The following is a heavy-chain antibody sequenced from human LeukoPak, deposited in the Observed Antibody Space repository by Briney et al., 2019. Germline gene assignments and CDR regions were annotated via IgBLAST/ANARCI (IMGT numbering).Heavy chain of an antibody. CDR1: GFTFSSYS. CDR3: ARDQYYYDSSGYYYEHDAFDI. J-gene: IGHJ3*02. D-gene: IGHD3-22*01. Sequence: GQSLRLSCAASGFTFSSYSMNWVRQAPGKGLEWVSSITGSSSYIYYADSVKGRFTISRDNAKNSLYLQMNSLRAEDTAVYYCARDQYYYDSSGYYYEHDAFDIWGQGAMVTVSS. CDR2: ITGSSSYI. V-gene: IGHV3-21*01.